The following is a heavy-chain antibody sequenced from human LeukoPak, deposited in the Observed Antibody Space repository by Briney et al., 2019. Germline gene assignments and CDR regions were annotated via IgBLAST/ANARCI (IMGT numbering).Heavy chain of an antibody. J-gene: IGHJ6*02. V-gene: IGHV3-30-3*01. CDR2: ISYDGSNK. CDR3: ARDAGYYYYYYGMDI. Sequence: GGSLRLSCAAPGFTFSSFVMHWVRQAPGKGLEWVALISYDGSNKYYADSVKGRFTISRDNSKNTMYLQMNGLRAEDTAVYYCARDAGYYYYYYGMDIWGQGTTVTVSS. D-gene: IGHD3-10*01. CDR1: GFTFSSFV.